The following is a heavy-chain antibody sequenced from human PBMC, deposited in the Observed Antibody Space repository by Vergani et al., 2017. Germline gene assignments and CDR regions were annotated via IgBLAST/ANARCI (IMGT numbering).Heavy chain of an antibody. CDR3: ARHVTQDYYNDSDYFDY. J-gene: IGHJ4*02. CDR2: MDYNGRA. V-gene: IGHV4-39*01. CDR1: GGSFFNSRYY. Sequence: QVQLQESGPGQVKPSETLSLTCSVTGGSFFNSRYYWGWIRQPPGKGLEWIGSMDYNGRAYYTPSLSRRVAISIDTSKMQFSLKLYSLTAADTAIYYCARHVTQDYYNDSDYFDYWGLGTLVTVSS. D-gene: IGHD3-22*01.